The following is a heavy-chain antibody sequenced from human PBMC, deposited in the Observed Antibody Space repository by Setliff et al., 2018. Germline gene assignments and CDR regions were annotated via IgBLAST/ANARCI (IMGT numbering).Heavy chain of an antibody. D-gene: IGHD2-8*02. CDR2: IYYSGST. CDR3: TVYNTGSSKDHY. CDR1: CGSISSHY. Sequence: SETLSLTCTVSCGSISSHYWSWIRQPPGKGLEWIGSIYYSGSTNYNPSLKSRVTISVDTSKNQFSLKLSSVTAADTALYYCTVYNTGSSKDHYWGQGTPVTVSS. J-gene: IGHJ4*02. V-gene: IGHV4-59*03.